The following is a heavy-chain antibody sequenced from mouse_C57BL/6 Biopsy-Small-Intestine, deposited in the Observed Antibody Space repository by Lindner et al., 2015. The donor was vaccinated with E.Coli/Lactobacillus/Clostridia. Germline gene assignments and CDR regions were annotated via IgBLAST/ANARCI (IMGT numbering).Heavy chain of an antibody. Sequence: VQLQESGAELVKPGASVKISCKASGYAFSSYWMNWVKQRPGKGLEWIGQIYPGDGDTNYNGNFKGKATLTADRSSNTAYMQLSSLTSEDSAVYFCARGERGDTDYWGQGTTLTVSS. CDR1: GYAFSSYW. CDR2: IYPGDGDT. J-gene: IGHJ2*01. V-gene: IGHV1-80*01. D-gene: IGHD3-3*01. CDR3: ARGERGDTDY.